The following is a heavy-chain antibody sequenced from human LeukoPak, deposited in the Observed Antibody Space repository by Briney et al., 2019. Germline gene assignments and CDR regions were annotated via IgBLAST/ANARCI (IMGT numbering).Heavy chain of an antibody. D-gene: IGHD2-21*01. CDR2: IYPDDSNT. V-gene: IGHV5-51*01. Sequence: GESLKISCQGSGYSFPSYWIAWVPQMPGQGLEWMGIIYPDDSNTRYSPSFQGQVSMSADKSISTAYLQWSSLKASDTAMYYCARHGDYYYYWGQGTLVTVSS. CDR3: ARHGDYYYY. J-gene: IGHJ4*02. CDR1: GYSFPSYW.